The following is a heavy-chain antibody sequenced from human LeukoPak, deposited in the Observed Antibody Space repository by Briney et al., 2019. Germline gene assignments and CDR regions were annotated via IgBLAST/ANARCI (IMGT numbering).Heavy chain of an antibody. V-gene: IGHV3-53*01. Sequence: GGSLRLSCAASGFTVSSNYMSWVRQAPGKGLEWVSVIYSGGSTYYADSVKGRFTISRDNSKNTLYLQMNSLRAEDTAVYYCARSLGVGATYYFDYWGQGTLVTVSS. CDR2: IYSGGST. J-gene: IGHJ4*02. CDR3: ARSLGVGATYYFDY. CDR1: GFTVSSNY. D-gene: IGHD1-26*01.